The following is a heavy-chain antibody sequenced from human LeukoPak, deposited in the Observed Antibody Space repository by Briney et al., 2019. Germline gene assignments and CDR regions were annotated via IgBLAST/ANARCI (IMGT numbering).Heavy chain of an antibody. CDR1: GFTFSSYS. V-gene: IGHV3-48*01. CDR2: ISSSSTTI. D-gene: IGHD3-16*01. Sequence: GGSLRLSCAASGFTFSSYSMNWVHQAPGKGLEWVSYISSSSTTIYYADSVKGRFTISRDNAKNSLYLQMNSLRAEDTAVYYCARVIGGSSAFDIWGRGTMVTVSS. J-gene: IGHJ3*02. CDR3: ARVIGGSSAFDI.